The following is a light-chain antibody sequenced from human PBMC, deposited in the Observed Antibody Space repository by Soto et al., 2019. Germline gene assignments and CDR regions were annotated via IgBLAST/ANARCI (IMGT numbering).Light chain of an antibody. V-gene: IGLV1-40*01. Sequence: QSVLTQPPSVSGAPGQRVTISCTGSSSNIGAGYDVHWYQQLPGTAPKLLIYGNSNRPSGVPDRFSGSKSGTSSSLAITGLQAEDEADYYCQSYDSSLSARYVFGTWTQLTVL. CDR2: GNS. J-gene: IGLJ1*01. CDR3: QSYDSSLSARYV. CDR1: SSNIGAGYD.